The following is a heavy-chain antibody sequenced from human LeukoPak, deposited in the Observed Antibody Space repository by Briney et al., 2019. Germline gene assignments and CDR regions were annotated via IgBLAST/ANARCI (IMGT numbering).Heavy chain of an antibody. CDR3: ARSPYYDISGYYPPPGAHLQH. J-gene: IGHJ1*01. CDR1: GFNFATYW. CDR2: IYPRDSDT. D-gene: IGHD3-22*01. Sequence: GESLKISCEGSGFNFATYWIGWVRQMPGKGLEWMGIIYPRDSDTKYSPSFQGQVTISADKSISTAYLQWTTLKASDTAIYYCARSPYYDISGYYPPPGAHLQHWGQGTLVTVSS. V-gene: IGHV5-51*01.